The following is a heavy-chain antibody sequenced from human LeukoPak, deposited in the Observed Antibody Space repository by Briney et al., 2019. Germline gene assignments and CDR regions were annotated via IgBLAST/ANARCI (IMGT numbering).Heavy chain of an antibody. D-gene: IGHD2/OR15-2a*01. CDR2: IYYSVST. CDR3: ARDLREFARRFDY. Sequence: SETLSLTCTVSGASISSTNNFWGWIRQTPGKGLEWIATIYYSVSTYYNPSLKSRLSISVDPSKNQFSLKLSSVTAADTALYYCARDLREFARRFDYWGQGTLVTVSS. CDR1: GASISSTNNF. J-gene: IGHJ4*02. V-gene: IGHV4-39*07.